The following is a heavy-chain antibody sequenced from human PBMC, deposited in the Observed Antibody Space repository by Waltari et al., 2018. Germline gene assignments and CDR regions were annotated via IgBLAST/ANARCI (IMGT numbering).Heavy chain of an antibody. V-gene: IGHV3-74*01. CDR2: INLDGSIT. CDR3: VLYSSSFLGDC. Sequence: EVQLVESGGGLVQPGGSLRLSGAASGFPFNDYWMHWVRQAPGKGLVSVSQINLDGSITSYADSVKGRFTISRDNAKNTLFLQMNSLRAEDTAVYYCVLYSSSFLGDCWGQGTLVTVSS. J-gene: IGHJ4*02. CDR1: GFPFNDYW. D-gene: IGHD6-13*01.